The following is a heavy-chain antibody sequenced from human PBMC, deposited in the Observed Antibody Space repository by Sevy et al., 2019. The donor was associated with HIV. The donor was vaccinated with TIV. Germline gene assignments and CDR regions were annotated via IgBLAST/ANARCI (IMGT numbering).Heavy chain of an antibody. J-gene: IGHJ6*03. CDR3: ASGVLRYFDWSKNYYYYMDV. Sequence: ASVKVSCKASGGTFSSYAISWVRQAPGQGLEWMGGIIPIFGTANYAQKFQRRVTITADKSTSTAYMELSSLRSEDTAVYYCASGVLRYFDWSKNYYYYMDVWGKGTTVTVSS. V-gene: IGHV1-69*06. D-gene: IGHD3-9*01. CDR1: GGTFSSYA. CDR2: IIPIFGTA.